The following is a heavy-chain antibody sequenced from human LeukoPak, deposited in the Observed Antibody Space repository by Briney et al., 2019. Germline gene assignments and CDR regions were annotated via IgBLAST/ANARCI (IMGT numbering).Heavy chain of an antibody. V-gene: IGHV4-30-2*01. J-gene: IGHJ3*02. CDR1: GGSISSGGYY. CDR2: IYHSGST. Sequence: SETLSLTCTVSGGSISSGGYYWSWIRQPPGKGLEWIGYIYHSGSTYYNPSLKSRVTISVDRSKNQFSLKLSSVTAADTAVYYCARDLSSSLLGAFDIWGQGTMVTVSS. CDR3: ARDLSSSLLGAFDI. D-gene: IGHD6-13*01.